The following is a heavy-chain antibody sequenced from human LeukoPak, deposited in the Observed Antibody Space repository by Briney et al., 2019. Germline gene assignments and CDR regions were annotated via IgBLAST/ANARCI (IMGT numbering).Heavy chain of an antibody. CDR3: ARGITGDLYYYYYYMDV. CDR2: ISSSGSTI. J-gene: IGHJ6*03. D-gene: IGHD7-27*01. Sequence: GGSLRLSCAASGFTFSDYYMSWIRQAPGKGLEWVSYISSSGSTIYYADSVKGRFTISRDSSENTLYLQMNSLRAEDTAVYYCARGITGDLYYYYYYMDVWGKGTTVIVSS. CDR1: GFTFSDYY. V-gene: IGHV3-11*04.